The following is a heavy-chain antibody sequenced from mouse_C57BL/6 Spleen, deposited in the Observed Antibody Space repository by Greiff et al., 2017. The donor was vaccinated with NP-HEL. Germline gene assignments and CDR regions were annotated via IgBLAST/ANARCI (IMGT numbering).Heavy chain of an antibody. J-gene: IGHJ4*01. V-gene: IGHV5-17*01. CDR2: ISSGSSTI. CDR3: AMHTYYGPMDY. CDR1: GFTFSDYG. Sequence: EVKVVESGGGLVKPGGSLKLSCAASGFTFSDYGMHWVRQAPEKGLEWVAYISSGSSTIYYADTVKGRFTISRDNAKNTLFLQMTSLRSEDTAMYYCAMHTYYGPMDYWGQGTSVTVSS. D-gene: IGHD2-10*01.